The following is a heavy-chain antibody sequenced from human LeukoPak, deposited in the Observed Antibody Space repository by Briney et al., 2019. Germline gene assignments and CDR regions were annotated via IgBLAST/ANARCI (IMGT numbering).Heavy chain of an antibody. CDR2: FSGSGGST. J-gene: IGHJ4*02. CDR3: AKGRGIVVVPAAHFDY. V-gene: IGHV3-23*01. D-gene: IGHD2-2*01. CDR1: GFPFSSYG. Sequence: GGSLRLSCAPSGFPFSSYGMHWARQAPGRGLEWVSAFSGSGGSTYYADSVKGRFTISRDNSKNTLYLQMNSLRAEDTAVYYCAKGRGIVVVPAAHFDYWGQGTLVTVSS.